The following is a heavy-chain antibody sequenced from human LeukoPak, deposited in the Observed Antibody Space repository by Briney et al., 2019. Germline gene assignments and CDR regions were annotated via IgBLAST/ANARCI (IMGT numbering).Heavy chain of an antibody. Sequence: PGGSLRLSCAASGFTFSSYAMSWARQAPGKGLEWVANIKQDGSEKYYVDSVKGRFTISRDNAKNSLYLQMNSLRAEDTAVYYCARKQSRAASYYYYYYMDVWGKGTTVTVSS. J-gene: IGHJ6*03. CDR3: ARKQSRAASYYYYYYMDV. CDR1: GFTFSSYA. D-gene: IGHD2-15*01. CDR2: IKQDGSEK. V-gene: IGHV3-7*01.